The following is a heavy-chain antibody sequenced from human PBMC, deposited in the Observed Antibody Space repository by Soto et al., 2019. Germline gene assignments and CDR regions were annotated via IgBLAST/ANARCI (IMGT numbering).Heavy chain of an antibody. CDR2: IYYSGST. D-gene: IGHD3-22*01. Sequence: SETLSLTCTVSGGSISSYYWSWIRQPPGKGLEWIGYIYYSGSTNYNPSLKSRVTISVDTSKNQFSLKLSSVTAADTAVYYCARAVSRDSSGYFGNWFDPWGQGTLVTVSS. J-gene: IGHJ5*02. V-gene: IGHV4-59*01. CDR1: GGSISSYY. CDR3: ARAVSRDSSGYFGNWFDP.